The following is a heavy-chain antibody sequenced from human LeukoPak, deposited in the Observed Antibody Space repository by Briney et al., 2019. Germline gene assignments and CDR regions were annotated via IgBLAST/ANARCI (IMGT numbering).Heavy chain of an antibody. CDR2: ISYDGSNK. V-gene: IGHV3-30-3*01. D-gene: IGHD1-26*01. Sequence: GGSLRLSCAASGFTFSSYAMHWVRQAPGKGLEWVAVISYDGSNKYYADSVKGRFTISRDNSKNTLYLQMNSLRAEDTAVYYCARVRTTWYLENWGQGTLVTVSS. J-gene: IGHJ4*02. CDR1: GFTFSSYA. CDR3: ARVRTTWYLEN.